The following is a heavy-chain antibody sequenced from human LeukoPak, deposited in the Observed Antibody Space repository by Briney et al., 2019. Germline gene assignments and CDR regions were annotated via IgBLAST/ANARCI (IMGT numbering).Heavy chain of an antibody. V-gene: IGHV1-8*03. CDR1: GYTFTSYD. J-gene: IGHJ4*02. D-gene: IGHD3-3*01. Sequence: ASVKVSCKASGYTFTSYDINWVRQATGQGLEWMGWMNPNSGNTGYAQKFQGRVTITRNTSISTAYMELSSLRSEDTAVYYCARDRGKYYEFDYWGQGTLVTVSS. CDR3: ARDRGKYYEFDY. CDR2: MNPNSGNT.